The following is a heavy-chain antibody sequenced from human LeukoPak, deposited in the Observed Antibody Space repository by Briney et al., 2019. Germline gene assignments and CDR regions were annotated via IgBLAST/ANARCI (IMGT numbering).Heavy chain of an antibody. CDR2: ISGSGGST. V-gene: IGHV3-23*01. J-gene: IGHJ6*02. CDR1: GFTFSSYA. D-gene: IGHD1-26*01. Sequence: GGSLRLSCAASGFTFSSYAMSWVRQAPGKGLEWVSAISGSGGSTYYADSVKGRFTISRDNSKNTLYLQMNSLRAEDTAVYYSAPQRLMGGHGYYGMDVWGQGTTVTVSS. CDR3: APQRLMGGHGYYGMDV.